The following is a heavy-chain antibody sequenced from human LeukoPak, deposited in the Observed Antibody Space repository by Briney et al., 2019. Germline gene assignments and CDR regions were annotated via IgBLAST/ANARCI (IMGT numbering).Heavy chain of an antibody. CDR3: ARGSQTPDAGH. CDR1: DDSIRGSIYV. V-gene: IGHV4-61*05. CDR2: VSYSGST. Sequence: SETLSLTCTVSDDSIRGSIYVWGWIRQPPGKGLEWIGYVSYSGSTDYSPSLKGRVAISIDMSKNHFSLKLTSVSAADTAIYYCARGSQTPDAGHWGPGILVTVSS. J-gene: IGHJ4*02. D-gene: IGHD6-13*01.